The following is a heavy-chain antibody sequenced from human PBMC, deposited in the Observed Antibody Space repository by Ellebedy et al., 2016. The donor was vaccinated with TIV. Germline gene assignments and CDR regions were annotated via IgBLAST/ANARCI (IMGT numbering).Heavy chain of an antibody. CDR3: ARDPAAADR. Sequence: GESLKISXAASGFTFTSYTMNWVRQAPGKGLEWVSSISSSSSYRFYADSVEGRFTISRDNAKNSLFLQMNSLRAEDTAVYYCARDPAAADRWGQGTLVTVSS. CDR1: GFTFTSYT. V-gene: IGHV3-21*01. J-gene: IGHJ5*02. CDR2: ISSSSSYR. D-gene: IGHD6-25*01.